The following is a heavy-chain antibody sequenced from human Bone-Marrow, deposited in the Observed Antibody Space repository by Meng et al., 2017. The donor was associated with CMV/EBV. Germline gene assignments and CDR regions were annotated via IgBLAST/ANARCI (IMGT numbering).Heavy chain of an antibody. CDR2: INHSGST. V-gene: IGHV4-34*01. CDR1: GGSFSGYY. J-gene: IGHJ6*02. D-gene: IGHD5-18*01. Sequence: GSLRLSCAVYGGSFSGYYWSWIRQSPGKGLEWIGEINHSGSTNYNPSLKSRVTISVDTSKNQFSLKLSSVTAADTAVYYCARARGYSYGYHYYYYYGMDVWGQGTTVTVSS. CDR3: ARARGYSYGYHYYYYYGMDV.